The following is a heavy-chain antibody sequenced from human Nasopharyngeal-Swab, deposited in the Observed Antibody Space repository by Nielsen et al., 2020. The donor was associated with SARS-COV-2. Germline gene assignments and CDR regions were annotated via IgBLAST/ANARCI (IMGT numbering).Heavy chain of an antibody. V-gene: IGHV3-7*01. CDR3: ARDRGGNYYDSSGYYSH. D-gene: IGHD3-22*01. J-gene: IGHJ4*02. CDR1: GFTFSSYW. CDR2: IKQDGSEK. Sequence: GESLKISCAASGFTFSSYWMSWVRQALGKGLEWVANIKQDGSEKYYVDSVKGRFTISRDNAKNSLYLQMNSLRAEDTAVYYCARDRGGNYYDSSGYYSHWGQGTLVTVSS.